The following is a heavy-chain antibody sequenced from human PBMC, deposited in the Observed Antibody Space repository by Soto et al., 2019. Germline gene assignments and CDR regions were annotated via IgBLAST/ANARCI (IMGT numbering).Heavy chain of an antibody. J-gene: IGHJ3*02. Sequence: QVQLVQSGAEVKKPGSSVNVSCKASGGTFSSYAISWVRQAPGHGLEWMGGIIPIFGTANYAQKFQGIVKITADESTSTAYMELRSLRSEDTAVYYCAGARGGSEYYDRSGHQKACDICGQGTMFTFSS. D-gene: IGHD3-22*01. CDR3: AGARGGSEYYDRSGHQKACDI. CDR2: IIPIFGTA. V-gene: IGHV1-69*01. CDR1: GGTFSSYA.